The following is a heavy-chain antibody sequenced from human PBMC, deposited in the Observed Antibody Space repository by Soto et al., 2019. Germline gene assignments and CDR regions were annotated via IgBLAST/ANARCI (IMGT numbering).Heavy chain of an antibody. J-gene: IGHJ4*02. CDR1: GGSISSYY. V-gene: IGHV4-59*01. Sequence: SETLSLTCTVSGGSISSYYWSWIRQPPGKGLEWIGYIYYSGNTNYNPSLKSRVTISVDTSKNQFSLKLSSVTAADTAVYYCARGGGGSHPLDYWGQGTLVTVSS. CDR2: IYYSGNT. CDR3: ARGGGGSHPLDY. D-gene: IGHD1-26*01.